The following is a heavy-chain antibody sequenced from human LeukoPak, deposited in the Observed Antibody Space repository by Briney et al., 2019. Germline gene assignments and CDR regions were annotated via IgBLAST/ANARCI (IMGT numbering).Heavy chain of an antibody. D-gene: IGHD6-6*01. CDR3: ARDEVGRSSAFDI. J-gene: IGHJ3*02. Sequence: ASVKVSCKASGGTFSSYAISWVRQAPGQGLKWMGRIIPIFGTANYAQKFQGRVTITTDESTSTAYMELSSLRSEDTAVYYCARDEVGRSSAFDIWGQGTMVTVSS. CDR1: GGTFSSYA. CDR2: IIPIFGTA. V-gene: IGHV1-69*05.